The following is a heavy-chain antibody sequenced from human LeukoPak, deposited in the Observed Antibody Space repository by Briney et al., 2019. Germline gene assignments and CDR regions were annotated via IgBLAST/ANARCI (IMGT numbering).Heavy chain of an antibody. CDR3: AREVEYCSSTSCYNGPTHAFDI. D-gene: IGHD2-2*02. J-gene: IGHJ3*02. V-gene: IGHV4-39*07. CDR2: IYYSGST. CDR1: GGSISSSSYY. Sequence: PSETLSLTCTVSGGSISSSSYYWGWIRQPPGKGLEWIGSIYYSGSTYYNPSLKSRVTISVDTSKNQFSLKLSSVTAADTAVYYCAREVEYCSSTSCYNGPTHAFDIWGQGTMVTVSS.